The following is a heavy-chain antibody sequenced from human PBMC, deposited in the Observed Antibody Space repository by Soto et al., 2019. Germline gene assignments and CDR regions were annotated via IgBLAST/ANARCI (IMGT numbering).Heavy chain of an antibody. CDR3: ASKYDPFEY. D-gene: IGHD2-8*01. J-gene: IGHJ4*02. CDR2: FDLGDDET. V-gene: IGHV1-24*01. Sequence: ASVKVSCKFSGYTLTELSIHWVRKAPGKGLEWMGGFDLGDDETIYAQKFQGRVTMTEDTSTDTAYMELSSLRSEDTAVYYCASKYDPFEYWGQGTQVTVSS. CDR1: GYTLTELS.